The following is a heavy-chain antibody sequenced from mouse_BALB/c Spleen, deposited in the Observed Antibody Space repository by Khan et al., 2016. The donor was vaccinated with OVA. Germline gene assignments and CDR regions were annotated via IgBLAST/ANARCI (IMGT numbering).Heavy chain of an antibody. Sequence: VQLKESGLELVKPGASVKISCKASGYSFTGYFMNWVMQSHGKSLEWIGRINPHIGETLYNQKFKGKATLTVDESSRTVHMELRGLASEDSAVYYCARKNGSAFDYWGQGTTLTVSS. J-gene: IGHJ2*01. CDR2: INPHIGET. D-gene: IGHD1-1*01. CDR3: ARKNGSAFDY. V-gene: IGHV1-20*02. CDR1: GYSFTGYF.